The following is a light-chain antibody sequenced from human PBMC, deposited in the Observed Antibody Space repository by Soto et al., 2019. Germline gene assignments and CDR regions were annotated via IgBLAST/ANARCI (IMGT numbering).Light chain of an antibody. V-gene: IGKV3-20*01. CDR3: QQYGGSPIT. Sequence: EIVFTQSPCTLSLSPGERATLSCRASQSVSSRLAWYQHKPGQAPRLLISGASSRATGIPDRFSGSGSGTDFTLTISRLEPEDFALYYCQQYGGSPITFGQGTRLEIK. J-gene: IGKJ5*01. CDR2: GAS. CDR1: QSVSSR.